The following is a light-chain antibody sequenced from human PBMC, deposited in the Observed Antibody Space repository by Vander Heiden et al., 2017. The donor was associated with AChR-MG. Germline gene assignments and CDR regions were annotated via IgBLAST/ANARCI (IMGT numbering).Light chain of an antibody. J-gene: IGLJ2*01. V-gene: IGLV2-23*02. CDR3: CSYAGSSTVV. CDR2: EVS. Sequence: QSALTQPASVSGSPGQSITISCTGTSSYVGTFTLVSWYQQHPGKAPKLMIYEVSKRPSGVSNRFSGSKSGNTASLTISGLQAEDEADYYCCSYAGSSTVVFGGGTTLTVL. CDR1: SSYVGTFTL.